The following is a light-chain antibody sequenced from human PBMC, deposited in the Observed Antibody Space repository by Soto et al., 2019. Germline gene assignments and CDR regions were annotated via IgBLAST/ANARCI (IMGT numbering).Light chain of an antibody. Sequence: DIVMTQSPDSLAVSLGERATINCKSSQSVLHSSDNKNYLAWYQQKPGQPPKLLIYWASTRESGVPDRFSGSGSGTDFTLTISSLQAEDVAVYYCQQYYSTPQAFGPGTKVDIK. V-gene: IGKV4-1*01. J-gene: IGKJ3*01. CDR1: QSVLHSSDNKNY. CDR2: WAS. CDR3: QQYYSTPQA.